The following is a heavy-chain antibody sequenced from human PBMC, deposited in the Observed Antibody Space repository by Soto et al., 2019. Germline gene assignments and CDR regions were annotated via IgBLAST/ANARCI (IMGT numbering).Heavy chain of an antibody. Sequence: EVQLVESGGGLVQPGGSLRLSCAASGFTFSSYSMNWVRQAPGKGLEWVSYISTGSSTIYYVDSVKGRFTISRDNAKNSLYLQMNSLRAEDTAVYYGARAVQHDHWGQGTLVTVSS. CDR3: ARAVQHDH. V-gene: IGHV3-48*01. CDR1: GFTFSSYS. D-gene: IGHD6-13*01. CDR2: ISTGSSTI. J-gene: IGHJ4*02.